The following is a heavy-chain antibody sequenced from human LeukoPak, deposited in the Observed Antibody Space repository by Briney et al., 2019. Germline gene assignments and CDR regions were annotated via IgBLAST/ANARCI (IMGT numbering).Heavy chain of an antibody. J-gene: IGHJ5*02. CDR2: IIPIFGTA. D-gene: IGHD1-26*01. CDR1: GGTFSSYA. CDR3: ARDPRVGASNWFDP. V-gene: IGHV1-69*05. Sequence: ASVKVSCKASGGTFSSYAISWVRQAPGQGLEWMGGIIPIFGTANYAQKFQGRVTITTDESTSTAYMELSSLRSEDTAVYYCARDPRVGASNWFDPWGQGTLVTVSS.